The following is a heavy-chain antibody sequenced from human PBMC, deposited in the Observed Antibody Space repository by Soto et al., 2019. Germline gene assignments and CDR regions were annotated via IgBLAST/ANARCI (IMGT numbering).Heavy chain of an antibody. CDR3: ARGVTVSGTPDY. V-gene: IGHV4-59*01. D-gene: IGHD6-19*01. CDR2: LYYSGTT. Sequence: SETLSLTCSVSGGSISSYYWSWIRQPPGKGLEWIGYLYYSGTTNYNPSLRSRVTISVDTSKNQFSLKLSSVTPADTAVYYCARGVTVSGTPDYWCPGTLVTVSS. CDR1: GGSISSYY. J-gene: IGHJ4*02.